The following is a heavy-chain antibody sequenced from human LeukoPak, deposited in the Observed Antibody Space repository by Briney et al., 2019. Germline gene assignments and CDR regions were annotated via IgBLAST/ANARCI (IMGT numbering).Heavy chain of an antibody. CDR1: GFTFSSYA. J-gene: IGHJ4*02. D-gene: IGHD3-9*01. V-gene: IGHV3-23*01. CDR3: AKDLDFLTATFDY. Sequence: GSLRLSCAASGFTFSSYAMSWVRQAPGKGLEWVSAISGSGGSIYYADSVKGRFTISRDNSKNTLYLQMNSLRAEDTAVYYCAKDLDFLTATFDYWGQGTLVTVSS. CDR2: ISGSGGSI.